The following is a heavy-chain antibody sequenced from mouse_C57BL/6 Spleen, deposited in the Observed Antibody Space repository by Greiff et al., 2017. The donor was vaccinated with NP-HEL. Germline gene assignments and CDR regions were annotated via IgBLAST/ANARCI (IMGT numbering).Heavy chain of an antibody. D-gene: IGHD2-5*01. CDR3: ASLYYSNYWFAY. Sequence: EVKLMESGGDLVKPGGSLKLSCAASGFTFSSYGMSWVRQTPDKRLEWVATISSGGSYTYYPDSVKGRFTISRDNAKNTLYLQMSSLKSEDTAMYYCASLYYSNYWFAYWGQGTLVTVSA. CDR1: GFTFSSYG. J-gene: IGHJ3*01. V-gene: IGHV5-6*01. CDR2: ISSGGSYT.